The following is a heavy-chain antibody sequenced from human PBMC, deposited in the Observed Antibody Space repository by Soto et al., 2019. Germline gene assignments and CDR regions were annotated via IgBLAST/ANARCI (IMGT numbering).Heavy chain of an antibody. V-gene: IGHV3-30*18. Sequence: PGGSLRLSCAASGFTFSSYGMHWVRQAPGKGLEWVAVISYDGSNKYYADSVKGRFTISRDNSKNTLYLQMNSLRAEDTAVYYCAKGSCSGGSCYGFVGAFDIWGQGTMVTVSS. CDR3: AKGSCSGGSCYGFVGAFDI. D-gene: IGHD2-15*01. CDR1: GFTFSSYG. J-gene: IGHJ3*02. CDR2: ISYDGSNK.